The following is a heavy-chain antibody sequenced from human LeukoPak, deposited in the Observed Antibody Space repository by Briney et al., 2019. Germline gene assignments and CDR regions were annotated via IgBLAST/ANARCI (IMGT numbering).Heavy chain of an antibody. Sequence: VASVKVSCKASGYTFTGYYMHWVRQAPGQGLEWMGWINPNSGGTSYAQKFQGRVTMTRDTSISTAYMELSRLRSDDTAVYYCASGGIYGSGSYLQDYWGQGTLVTVSS. CDR1: GYTFTGYY. CDR3: ASGGIYGSGSYLQDY. CDR2: INPNSGGT. D-gene: IGHD3-10*01. J-gene: IGHJ4*02. V-gene: IGHV1-2*02.